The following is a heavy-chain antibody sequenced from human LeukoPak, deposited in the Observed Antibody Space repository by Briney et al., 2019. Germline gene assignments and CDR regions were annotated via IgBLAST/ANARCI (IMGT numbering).Heavy chain of an antibody. J-gene: IGHJ4*02. V-gene: IGHV3-48*02. CDR2: ISSSSGTI. CDR1: GFTFSNYA. D-gene: IGHD2-15*01. Sequence: GGSLRLSCAASGFTFSNYAMSWVRQAPGKGLEWVSYISSSSGTIYYADSVKGRFTISRDNAKNSLYLQMNSLRDEDTAVYYCARVARYCSGGSCYSVDYFDYWGQGTLVTVSS. CDR3: ARVARYCSGGSCYSVDYFDY.